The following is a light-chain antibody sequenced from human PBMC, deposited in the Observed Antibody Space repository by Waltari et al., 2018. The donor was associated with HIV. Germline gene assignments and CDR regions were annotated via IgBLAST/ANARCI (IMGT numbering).Light chain of an antibody. CDR3: QVWDSSSDHPRVV. V-gene: IGLV3-21*02. CDR1: SIGSKS. J-gene: IGLJ2*01. CDR2: DNG. Sequence: SDVLTQPPSVSVAPGQTARIPCGGNSIGSKSVHWYQQRPGQAPVLVVYDNGGRPSGIPERFSGSKSGNTATLTSSRVEAGDEADFYCQVWDSSSDHPRVVFGGGTKVTVL.